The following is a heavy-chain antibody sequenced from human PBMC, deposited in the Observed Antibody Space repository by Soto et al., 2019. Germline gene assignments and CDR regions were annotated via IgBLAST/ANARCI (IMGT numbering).Heavy chain of an antibody. V-gene: IGHV3-33*01. D-gene: IGHD5-12*01. J-gene: IGHJ4*01. CDR1: GFTFSNYG. CDR2: IWYDGSKK. Sequence: PGGSLRLSCAASGFTFSNYGMHWVRQAPGKGLEWVAVIWYDGSKKEYGDSVRGRFTIPRDDSKNTLYLQMNSLRAEDTAVYYCARDHSGYYFDYWGHGTLVTVSS. CDR3: ARDHSGYYFDY.